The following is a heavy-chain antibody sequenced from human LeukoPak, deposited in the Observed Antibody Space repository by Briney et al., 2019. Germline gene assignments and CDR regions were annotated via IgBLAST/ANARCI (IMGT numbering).Heavy chain of an antibody. V-gene: IGHV3-74*01. Sequence: GGSLRLSCAASGFTFSTYYMHWVRQAPGKGLVWVSRINSDGSNAIYADSVKGRFTSSRDNAKNTLFLQMNSLGAEDTAVYYCARSHTSYSSSWFFSYYFDYWGQGALVTVSS. CDR1: GFTFSTYY. D-gene: IGHD6-13*01. J-gene: IGHJ4*02. CDR3: ARSHTSYSSSWFFSYYFDY. CDR2: INSDGSNA.